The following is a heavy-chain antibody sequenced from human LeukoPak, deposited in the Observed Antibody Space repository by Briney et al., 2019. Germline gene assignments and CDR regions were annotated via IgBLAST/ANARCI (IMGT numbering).Heavy chain of an antibody. CDR3: ATSPGYCSGGSCLRSVDY. V-gene: IGHV1-2*02. J-gene: IGHJ4*02. CDR2: INPNSGGT. D-gene: IGHD2-15*01. Sequence: ASVKVSCKASGYTFTSYGISWVRQAPGQGLEWMGWINPNSGGTNYAQKFQGRVTMTRDTSISTAHMELSRLRSEDTAVYYCATSPGYCSGGSCLRSVDYWGQGTLVTVSS. CDR1: GYTFTSYG.